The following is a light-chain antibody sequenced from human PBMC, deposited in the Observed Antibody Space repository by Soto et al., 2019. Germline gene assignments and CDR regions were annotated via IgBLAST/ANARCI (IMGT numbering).Light chain of an antibody. CDR3: MQALQSLT. CDR1: QSLLYNNTYNY. Sequence: IVMTQSPLTLPVTPGEPASISCRSSQSLLYNNTYNYLDWYVQKPGQSPQLLIYFGSNRAPGVPDRFSGSGSGTDFTLKINGVEAEDVGTYYCMQALQSLTFGQGTLLEIK. CDR2: FGS. V-gene: IGKV2-28*01. J-gene: IGKJ5*01.